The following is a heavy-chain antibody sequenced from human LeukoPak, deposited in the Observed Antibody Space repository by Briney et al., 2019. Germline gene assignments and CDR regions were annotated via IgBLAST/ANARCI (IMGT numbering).Heavy chain of an antibody. CDR3: AGPMFDYYDSSGYYY. V-gene: IGHV3-23*01. CDR2: ISGSGGST. J-gene: IGHJ4*02. CDR1: GFTFSSYA. D-gene: IGHD3-22*01. Sequence: GGSLRLSCAASGFTFSSYAMSWVRQAPGKGLEWVSAISGSGGSTYYADSVKGRFTISRDNSKNTLYLQMNSLRAEDTAVYYCAGPMFDYYDSSGYYYWGQGTLVTVSS.